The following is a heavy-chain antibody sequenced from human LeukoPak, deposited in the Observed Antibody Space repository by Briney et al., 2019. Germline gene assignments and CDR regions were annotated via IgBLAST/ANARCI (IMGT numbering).Heavy chain of an antibody. J-gene: IGHJ4*02. V-gene: IGHV3-23*01. CDR3: AKDTYSGSYGVDYYFDY. CDR2: ISGSGGST. CDR1: GFTFNTYW. Sequence: GGSLRLSCAASGFTFNTYWMSWVRQAPGKGLEWVSAISGSGGSTYYADSVKGRFTISRDNSKNTLYLQMNSLRAEDTAVYYCAKDTYSGSYGVDYYFDYWGQGTLVTVSS. D-gene: IGHD1-26*01.